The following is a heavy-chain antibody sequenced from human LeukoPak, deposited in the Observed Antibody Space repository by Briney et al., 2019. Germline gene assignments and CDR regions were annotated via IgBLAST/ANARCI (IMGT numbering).Heavy chain of an antibody. D-gene: IGHD6-6*01. V-gene: IGHV3-23*01. J-gene: IGHJ4*02. CDR2: ISGSGGST. Sequence: GGSLRLSYAASGFTFSSYAMSWVRQAPGKGLEWVSAISGSGGSTYYADSVKGRFTISRDNSKNTLYLQMNSLRAEDTAVYYCAKDFSSSFVVDYWGQGTLVTVSS. CDR3: AKDFSSSFVVDY. CDR1: GFTFSSYA.